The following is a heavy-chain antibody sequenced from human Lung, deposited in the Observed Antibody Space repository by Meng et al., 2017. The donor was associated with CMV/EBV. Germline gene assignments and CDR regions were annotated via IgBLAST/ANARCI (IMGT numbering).Heavy chain of an antibody. CDR3: ARGGTVVPAAIRGRGWCAP. CDR2: IIPILGIA. Sequence: SVKVSCKASGGTFSSYAISWVRQAPGQGLEWMGGIIPILGIANYAQKFQGRVTITADKSTSTAYMELSSLRSEDTAVYYCARGGTVVPAAIRGRGWCAPWGPGNXV. V-gene: IGHV1-69*10. CDR1: GGTFSSYA. J-gene: IGHJ5*02. D-gene: IGHD2-2*02.